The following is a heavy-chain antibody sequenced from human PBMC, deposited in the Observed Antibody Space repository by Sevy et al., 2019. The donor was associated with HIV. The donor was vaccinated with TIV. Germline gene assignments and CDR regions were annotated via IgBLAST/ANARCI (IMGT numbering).Heavy chain of an antibody. CDR3: TRDRDYYDSSGYPYGMDV. V-gene: IGHV3-49*03. D-gene: IGHD3-22*01. J-gene: IGHJ6*02. CDR2: IRSKAYGGTT. Sequence: GGSLRLSCTASGFTFGDYAMSWFRQAPGKGLEWVGLIRSKAYGGTTEYAASVKGRFTISRDDSKSIAYLQMNSLKTEDTAVYYCTRDRDYYDSSGYPYGMDVWGQGTTVTVSS. CDR1: GFTFGDYA.